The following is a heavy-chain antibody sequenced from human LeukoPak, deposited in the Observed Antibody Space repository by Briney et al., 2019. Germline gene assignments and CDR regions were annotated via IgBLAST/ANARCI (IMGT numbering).Heavy chain of an antibody. D-gene: IGHD3-10*01. V-gene: IGHV4-4*07. Sequence: PSETLSLTCTVSGGSLSTYYWSWIRQPPGKDLEWIGHIYSSGSTNYNPSLKSRVTMSLDTSKNQLSLKLNSVTPADTAVYYCARGYGSGSNWFDPWGQGTLVIVSS. J-gene: IGHJ5*02. CDR3: ARGYGSGSNWFDP. CDR1: GGSLSTYY. CDR2: IYSSGST.